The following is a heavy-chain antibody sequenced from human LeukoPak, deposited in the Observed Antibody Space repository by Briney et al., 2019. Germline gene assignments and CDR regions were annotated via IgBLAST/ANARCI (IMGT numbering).Heavy chain of an antibody. V-gene: IGHV3-64D*06. CDR1: GFTFSSYA. D-gene: IGHD4-17*01. J-gene: IGHJ6*02. CDR2: ISSNGGST. CDR3: VKSVTRGYYYYGMDV. Sequence: GGSLRLSCSASGFTFSSYAMHWVRQAPGKGLEYVSAISSNGGSTYYADSVKGRFTISRDNSKNTLYLQMSSLRAEDTAVYYCVKSVTRGYYYYGMDVWGQGTTDTVSS.